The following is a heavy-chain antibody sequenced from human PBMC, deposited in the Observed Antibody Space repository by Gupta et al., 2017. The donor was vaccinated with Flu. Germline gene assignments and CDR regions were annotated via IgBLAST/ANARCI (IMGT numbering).Heavy chain of an antibody. CDR1: GFTFSSYA. CDR3: VKDDDSGTSSSYYFDY. Sequence: EVQLVESGGGLVQPGGSLRLSCSASGFTFSSYAMHWVRQAPGKGLEYVSAISSNGGSTYYADSVKGRFTISRDNSKNTLYLQMSSLRAEDTAVYDCVKDDDSGTSSSYYFDYWGQGTLVTVSS. D-gene: IGHD2-2*01. CDR2: ISSNGGST. J-gene: IGHJ4*02. V-gene: IGHV3-64D*06.